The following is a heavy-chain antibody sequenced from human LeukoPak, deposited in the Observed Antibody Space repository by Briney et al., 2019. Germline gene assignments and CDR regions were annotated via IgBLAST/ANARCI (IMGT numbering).Heavy chain of an antibody. J-gene: IGHJ4*02. Sequence: GASVKVSCKASGYTFSTCDINWVRQATGQGLEWMGWMNPNSGNTGFAHKFQGRVTMTRDTSISTAYMELSSLRSEDKAVYYCARVLGSISHWGQGTLVTVSS. CDR1: GYTFSTCD. D-gene: IGHD1-1*01. CDR2: MNPNSGNT. V-gene: IGHV1-8*01. CDR3: ARVLGSISH.